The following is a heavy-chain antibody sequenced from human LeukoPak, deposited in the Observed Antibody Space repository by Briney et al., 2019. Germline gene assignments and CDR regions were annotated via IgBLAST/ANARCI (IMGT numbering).Heavy chain of an antibody. J-gene: IGHJ4*02. CDR3: ARVTYYCDSSGYDNLPGLDY. CDR1: GFTFSSYE. V-gene: IGHV3-48*03. CDR2: ISSSGSTI. Sequence: GGSQRLSCAASGFTFSSYEMNWVRQAPGKGLEWVSYISSSGSTIYYADSVKGRFTISRDNAKNSLYLQMNSLRAEDTAVYYCARVTYYCDSSGYDNLPGLDYWGQGTLVTVSS. D-gene: IGHD3-22*01.